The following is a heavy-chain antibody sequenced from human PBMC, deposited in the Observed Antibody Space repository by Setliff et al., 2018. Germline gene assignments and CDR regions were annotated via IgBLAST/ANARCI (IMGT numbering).Heavy chain of an antibody. CDR1: GGTFSDYG. D-gene: IGHD3-22*01. J-gene: IGHJ6*03. Sequence: SVKVSCKASGGTFSDYGISWVRQAPGQGLEWMGGTIPIFGTTDYAQKFQGRVTIITDESTSTAFMQLSSLRSEDTAAYYCVREGVDSRSSTDYRYYMDVWGKGTTVTVSS. CDR3: VREGVDSRSSTDYRYYMDV. CDR2: TIPIFGTT. V-gene: IGHV1-69*05.